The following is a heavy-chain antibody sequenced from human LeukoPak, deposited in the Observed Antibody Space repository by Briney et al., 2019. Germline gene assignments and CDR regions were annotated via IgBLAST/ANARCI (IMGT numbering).Heavy chain of an antibody. J-gene: IGHJ6*02. D-gene: IGHD2-15*01. CDR3: AKDVVVVAARYGYYGMDV. Sequence: GGSLRLSCAASGFTFSSYGMHWVCQAPGKGLEWVAVISYDGSNKYYADSVKGRFTISRDNSKNTLYLQMNSLRAEDTAVYYCAKDVVVVAARYGYYGMDVWGQGTTVTVS. CDR1: GFTFSSYG. V-gene: IGHV3-30*18. CDR2: ISYDGSNK.